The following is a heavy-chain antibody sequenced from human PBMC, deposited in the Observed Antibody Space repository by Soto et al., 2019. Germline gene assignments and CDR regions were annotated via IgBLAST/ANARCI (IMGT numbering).Heavy chain of an antibody. V-gene: IGHV3-9*01. J-gene: IGHJ2*01. Sequence: EVQLVESGGGLAQPGRSLRLSCAASGFSFEAYAMHWVRQVPGKGLEWVSGLSWNSGNIGYADSVKGRFTISRDNAKNPLYLQMNSLGVEDTALYYCAKAPQWAGYWYFDLWGRGTLGTVSS. CDR3: AKAPQWAGYWYFDL. CDR1: GFSFEAYA. CDR2: LSWNSGNI. D-gene: IGHD1-26*01.